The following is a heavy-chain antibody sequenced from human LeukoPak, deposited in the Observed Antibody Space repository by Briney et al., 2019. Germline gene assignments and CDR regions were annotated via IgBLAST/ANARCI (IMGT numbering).Heavy chain of an antibody. Sequence: SVKVSCKASGGTFSSYAISWVRQAPGQGLEWMGGIIPIFGTANYAQKFQGRVTITTDESTSTAYMELSSLRSEDTAVYYCARDYYGDYGSLDYWGQGTLVTVSS. J-gene: IGHJ4*02. CDR2: IIPIFGTA. V-gene: IGHV1-69*05. CDR1: GGTFSSYA. D-gene: IGHD4-17*01. CDR3: ARDYYGDYGSLDY.